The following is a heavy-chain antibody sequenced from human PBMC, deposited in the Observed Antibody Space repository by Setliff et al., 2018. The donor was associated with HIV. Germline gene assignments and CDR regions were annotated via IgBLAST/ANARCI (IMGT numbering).Heavy chain of an antibody. CDR1: GGSLISGGYY. CDR2: VYYTGKT. CDR3: ARDLTSNSNCFEP. D-gene: IGHD4-4*01. J-gene: IGHJ5*02. V-gene: IGHV4-31*03. Sequence: SETLSLTCSVSGGSLISGGYYRSWIRQHPGKGLEWIGYVYYTGKTYYNPSLESRISMSVDTSKNQFSLKLTSVTAADTAIYYCARDLTSNSNCFEPWGQGTQVTVSS.